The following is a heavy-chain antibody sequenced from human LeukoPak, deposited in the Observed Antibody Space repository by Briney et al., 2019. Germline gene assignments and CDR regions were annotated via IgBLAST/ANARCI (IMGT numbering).Heavy chain of an antibody. CDR1: GFTFSSYS. D-gene: IGHD6-19*01. V-gene: IGHV3-21*01. CDR3: ARDPPYSSGWYVDYFDY. CDR2: ISSSSSYI. J-gene: IGHJ4*02. Sequence: PGGSLRLSCAASGFTFSSYSMNWVRQAPGKGLEWVSSISSSSSYIYYADSVKGRFTISRDNAKNSLYLQMNSLRAEDTAVYYCARDPPYSSGWYVDYFDYWGQGTLVTVSS.